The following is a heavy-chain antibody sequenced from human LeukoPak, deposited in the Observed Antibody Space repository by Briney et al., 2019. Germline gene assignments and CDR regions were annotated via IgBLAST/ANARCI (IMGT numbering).Heavy chain of an antibody. V-gene: IGHV4-59*01. CDR1: GGSISSYY. Sequence: PSETLSLTCTVSGGSISSYYWSWIRQPPGKGLEWIGYIYYSGSTNYNPSLKSRVTISVDTSKNQFSLKLSSVTAADTAVYYCARDSPYYYGSGSYNAFDIWGQGTMVTVSS. CDR2: IYYSGST. J-gene: IGHJ3*02. D-gene: IGHD3-10*01. CDR3: ARDSPYYYGSGSYNAFDI.